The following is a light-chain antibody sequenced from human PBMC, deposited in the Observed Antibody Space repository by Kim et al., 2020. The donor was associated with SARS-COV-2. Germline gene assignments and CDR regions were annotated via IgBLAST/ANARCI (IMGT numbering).Light chain of an antibody. CDR3: AAWDDSLNGVF. Sequence: GQIVTLAFSGSRSNIVSHAVSWYRQLPGTAPKLLIYNSNQRPSGVPDRFSGSKSGTSASLAIGGLQSEDEVDYCCAAWDDSLNGVFFGGGTQLTVL. V-gene: IGLV1-44*01. J-gene: IGLJ2*01. CDR1: RSNIVSHA. CDR2: NSN.